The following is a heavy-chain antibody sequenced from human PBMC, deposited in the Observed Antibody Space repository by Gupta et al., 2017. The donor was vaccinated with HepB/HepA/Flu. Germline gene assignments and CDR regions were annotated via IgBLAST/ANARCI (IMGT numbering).Heavy chain of an antibody. CDR2: TSPSGGST. CDR3: AKVLDSRGYSDAFDV. D-gene: IGHD3-22*01. V-gene: IGHV3-23*01. CDR1: GFHFRSHP. Sequence: VQLLDSGGGLVQPGGSLTLSCAASGFHFRSHPMSWVPQAPGKGLGWVSATSPSGGSTYYADFVQGRFTMSRDNSKNMLDLQMNSLRAEDTAVYYWAKVLDSRGYSDAFDVWGQGSMVIVAS. J-gene: IGHJ3*01.